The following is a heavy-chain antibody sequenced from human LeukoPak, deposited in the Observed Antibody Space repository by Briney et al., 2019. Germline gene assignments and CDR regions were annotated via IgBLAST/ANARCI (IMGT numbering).Heavy chain of an antibody. Sequence: NPSETLSLTCTVSGGSISSYYWSWIRQPPGKGLEWIGSIYYSGRTYYNPSLKSRVTISVDTSKNQFSLKLSSVTAADTAVYYCARHGTTMIVVVISDAFDIWGQGTMVTVSS. CDR2: IYYSGRT. V-gene: IGHV4-59*05. CDR3: ARHGTTMIVVVISDAFDI. CDR1: GGSISSYY. D-gene: IGHD3-22*01. J-gene: IGHJ3*02.